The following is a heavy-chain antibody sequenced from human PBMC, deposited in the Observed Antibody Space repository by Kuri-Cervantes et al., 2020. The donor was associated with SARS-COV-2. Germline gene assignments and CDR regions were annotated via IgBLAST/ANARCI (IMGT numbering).Heavy chain of an antibody. CDR2: IYYSGST. V-gene: IGHV4-59*08. CDR3: ARVARLVSCYFDY. Sequence: SETLSLTCTVSGGSISSYYWSWIRQPPGKGLEWNGYIYYSGSTNYNPSLKSRVTISVDTSKNQFSLKLSSVTAADTAVYYCARVARLVSCYFDYWGQGTLVTVSS. CDR1: GGSISSYY. J-gene: IGHJ4*02. D-gene: IGHD6-6*01.